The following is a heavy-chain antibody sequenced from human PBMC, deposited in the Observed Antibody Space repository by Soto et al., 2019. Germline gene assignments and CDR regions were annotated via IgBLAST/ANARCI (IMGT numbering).Heavy chain of an antibody. Sequence: GGSLRLSCPASGFTFSSYAMSWVRQAPGKGLEWVSAISGSGGSTYYADSVKGRFTISRDNSKNTLYLQMISLRAEDTAVYYCAKDRDGSGSFYNFDYYCYYGMDVWGQGHTVPVSS. CDR2: ISGSGGST. CDR1: GFTFSSYA. J-gene: IGHJ6*02. V-gene: IGHV3-23*01. D-gene: IGHD3-10*01. CDR3: AKDRDGSGSFYNFDYYCYYGMDV.